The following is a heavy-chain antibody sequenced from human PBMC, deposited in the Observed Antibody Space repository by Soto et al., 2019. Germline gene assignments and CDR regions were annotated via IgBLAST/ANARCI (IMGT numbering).Heavy chain of an antibody. J-gene: IGHJ5*02. D-gene: IGHD2-2*01. CDR1: GYTFTGYY. V-gene: IGHV1-2*02. Sequence: ASVKVSCKASGYTFTGYYMHWLRQAPGQGLEWMGWINPNSGGTNYAQKFQGRVTMTRDTSISTAYMELSRLRSDDTAVYYCGSESARANIVVGPAFDPWGQGTLGTESS. CDR3: GSESARANIVVGPAFDP. CDR2: INPNSGGT.